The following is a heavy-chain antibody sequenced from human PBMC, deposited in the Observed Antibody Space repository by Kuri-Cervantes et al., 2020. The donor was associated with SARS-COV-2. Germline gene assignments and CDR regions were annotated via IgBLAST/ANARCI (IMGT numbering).Heavy chain of an antibody. J-gene: IGHJ6*02. D-gene: IGHD6-6*01. CDR3: AKDNGDSSSLDYYYYGMDV. CDR2: ISWDGGST. V-gene: IGHV3-43D*03. Sequence: GGFLRLSCAASGFTFDDYTMHWVRQAPGKGLEWVSLISWDGGSTYYADSVKGRFTISRDNSKNSLYLQMNSLRAEDTALYYCAKDNGDSSSLDYYYYGMDVWGQGTTVTVSS. CDR1: GFTFDDYT.